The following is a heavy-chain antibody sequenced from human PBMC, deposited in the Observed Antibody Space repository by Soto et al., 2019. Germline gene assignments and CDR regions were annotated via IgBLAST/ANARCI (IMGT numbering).Heavy chain of an antibody. D-gene: IGHD1-26*01. CDR2: ICDSGST. J-gene: IGHJ3*02. Sequence: QVQLQESGPGLVKPSEPLSLTCTVSGGSISSYYWSWIRQPPGKGLEWIGYICDSGSTNYNPSLKRGDTMSADTCMYQFSPKVTSVTAADPAVDYCARVRPIRAGAGKADAMLRMWDRPDAFDIWGEGTMVTVSS. CDR1: GGSISSYY. CDR3: ARVRPIRAGAGKADAMLRMWDRPDAFDI. V-gene: IGHV4-59*01.